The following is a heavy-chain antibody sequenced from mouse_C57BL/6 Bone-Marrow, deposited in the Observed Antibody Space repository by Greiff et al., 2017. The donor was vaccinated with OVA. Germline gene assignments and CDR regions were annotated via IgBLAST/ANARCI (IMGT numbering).Heavy chain of an antibody. J-gene: IGHJ4*01. Sequence: VQLQQPGAELVKPGASVKLSCKASGYTFTSYWMHWVKQRPGRGLEWIGRIAPNSGGTKYNEKFKSKATLTVDKPSSTAYMQLSSLTSEDSAVYYCAYSNYGGAMDYWGQGTSVTVSS. D-gene: IGHD2-5*01. V-gene: IGHV1-72*01. CDR2: IAPNSGGT. CDR3: AYSNYGGAMDY. CDR1: GYTFTSYW.